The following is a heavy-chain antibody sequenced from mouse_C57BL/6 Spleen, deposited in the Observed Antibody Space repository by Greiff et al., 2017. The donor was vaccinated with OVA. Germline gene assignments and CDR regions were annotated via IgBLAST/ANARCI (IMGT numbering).Heavy chain of an antibody. CDR1: GYTFTDYN. CDR2: INPNNGGT. J-gene: IGHJ4*01. V-gene: IGHV1-22*01. Sequence: EVQLQQSGPELVKPGASVKMSCKASGYTFTDYNMHWVKQSHGKSLEWIGYINPNNGGTSYNQKFKGKATLTVNKSSSTAYMELRSLTSEDSAVYYCARFLVYGSSPEAMDYWGQGTSVTVSS. D-gene: IGHD1-1*01. CDR3: ARFLVYGSSPEAMDY.